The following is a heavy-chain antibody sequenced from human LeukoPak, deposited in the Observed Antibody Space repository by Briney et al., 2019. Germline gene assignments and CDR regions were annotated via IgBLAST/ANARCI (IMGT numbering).Heavy chain of an antibody. Sequence: GGSLRLSCAASGFTFSSYAMHWVRQAPGKGLEWVAVISYDGGNKYYADSVKGRFTIFRDNSKNTLYLQMNSLRPDDTAVYYCARAGGGPTTLYWYFDVWGRGTLVTVSS. CDR2: ISYDGGNK. D-gene: IGHD1-7*01. J-gene: IGHJ2*01. V-gene: IGHV3-30*04. CDR1: GFTFSSYA. CDR3: ARAGGGPTTLYWYFDV.